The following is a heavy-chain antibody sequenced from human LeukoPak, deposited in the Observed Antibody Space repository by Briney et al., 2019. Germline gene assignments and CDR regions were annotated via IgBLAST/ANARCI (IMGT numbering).Heavy chain of an antibody. Sequence: GGSLRLSCAASGFIFSRDSMNWVRQAPGKGLEWVANINQDGSEKNYVDSVKGRFTISRDNAKSSLYLQMNSLRVEDTAVYYCARDVSLPPAFDQWGQGTLVIVSS. CDR1: GFIFSRDS. J-gene: IGHJ4*02. V-gene: IGHV3-7*01. D-gene: IGHD2-2*01. CDR3: ARDVSLPPAFDQ. CDR2: INQDGSEK.